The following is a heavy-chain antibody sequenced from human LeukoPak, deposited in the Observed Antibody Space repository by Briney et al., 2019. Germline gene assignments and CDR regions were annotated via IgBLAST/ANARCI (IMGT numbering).Heavy chain of an antibody. CDR2: IKQDGSEK. CDR3: AGRLLLPGLNWGVDY. V-gene: IGHV3-7*01. CDR1: GFTFSSYW. D-gene: IGHD7-27*01. Sequence: GGSPRLSCAASGFTFSSYWMSWVRQAPGKGLEWVANIKQDGSEKYYVDSVKGRFTISRDNAKNSLYLQMNRLRAEDTAVYYCAGRLLLPGLNWGVDYWGQGTLVTLSS. J-gene: IGHJ4*02.